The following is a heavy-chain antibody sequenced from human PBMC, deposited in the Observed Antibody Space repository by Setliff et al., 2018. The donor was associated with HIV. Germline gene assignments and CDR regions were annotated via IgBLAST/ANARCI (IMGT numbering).Heavy chain of an antibody. CDR2: SSTSGCT. J-gene: IGHJ3*02. CDR1: GGSISGNA. Sequence: LSLTCSVSGGSISGNAWSWIRQPPGKGLEWIGYSSTSGCTNCNPSLESRVTISVDTSKNQFSLKLSSVTAADAAVYYCARARGLAARLGVRARLDAFDIWGQGTMVTVSS. D-gene: IGHD6-6*01. CDR3: ARARGLAARLGVRARLDAFDI. V-gene: IGHV4-4*08.